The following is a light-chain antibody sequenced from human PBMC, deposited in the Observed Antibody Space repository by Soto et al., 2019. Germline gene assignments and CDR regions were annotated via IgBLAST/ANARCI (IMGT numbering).Light chain of an antibody. CDR3: QLYGSSPPIT. CDR1: QSVSSSY. V-gene: IGKV3-20*01. Sequence: EIVLTQSPGTLSLSPGERATLSCRASQSVSSSYLAWYQQKPGQAPRLLIYGASSRATGIPDRFSGSGSGKDFTLTTSRLEPEDLAVYYCQLYGSSPPITFGQGTRREIK. J-gene: IGKJ5*01. CDR2: GAS.